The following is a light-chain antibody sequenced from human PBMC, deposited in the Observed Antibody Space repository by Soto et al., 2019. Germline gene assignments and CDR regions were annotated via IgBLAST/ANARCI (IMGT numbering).Light chain of an antibody. Sequence: EIVMTQSPATLSVSPGERATLSCRASQSVSNNLAWYQKKPGQAPRLPIYGASTRATGIPARFSGSGSGTEFTLTISSLQSEDFAFYYCQQYNNWWTFGPGTRVHIK. CDR1: QSVSNN. J-gene: IGKJ1*01. V-gene: IGKV3-15*01. CDR2: GAS. CDR3: QQYNNWWT.